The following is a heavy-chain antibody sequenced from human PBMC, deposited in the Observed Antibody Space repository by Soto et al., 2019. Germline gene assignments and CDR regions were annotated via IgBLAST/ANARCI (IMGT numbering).Heavy chain of an antibody. Sequence: SETLSLTCTVSGGSISSGGYYWSWIRQHPGKGLEWIGYIYYSGSTYYNPSLKSRVTISVDTSKNQFSLKLSSVTAADTAVYYCASYCGGDCYSRAFDYWGQGTLVTVSS. CDR1: GGSISSGGYY. CDR3: ASYCGGDCYSRAFDY. J-gene: IGHJ4*02. V-gene: IGHV4-31*03. D-gene: IGHD2-21*02. CDR2: IYYSGST.